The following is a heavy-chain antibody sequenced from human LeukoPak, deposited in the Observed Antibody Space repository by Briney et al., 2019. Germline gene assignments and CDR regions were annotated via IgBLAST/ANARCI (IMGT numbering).Heavy chain of an antibody. J-gene: IGHJ4*02. D-gene: IGHD2-21*02. V-gene: IGHV3-21*01. CDR3: VRGDRRDF. Sequence: GGSLRLSCAASGFTFNADTMNWVRQAPGKGLGWLSSIDSSSGSKFYADSVRGRFIISRDNAKKSLYLQMNSLRADDSAEYYCVRGDRRDFWGQGTLVIISS. CDR2: IDSSSGSK. CDR1: GFTFNADT.